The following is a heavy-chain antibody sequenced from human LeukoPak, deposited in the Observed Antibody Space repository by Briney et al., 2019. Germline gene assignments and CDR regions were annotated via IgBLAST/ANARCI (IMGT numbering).Heavy chain of an antibody. V-gene: IGHV4-39*01. CDR3: ARTTRVGAFDI. D-gene: IGHD1-26*01. CDR2: IYYSGST. J-gene: IGHJ3*02. CDR1: GGSISSSSYY. Sequence: ETLSLTCTVSGGSISSSSYYWGWIRQPPGEGLEWIGSIYYSGSTYYNPSLKSRVTISVDTSKNQFSLKLSSVTAADTAVYYCARTTRVGAFDIWGQGTMVTVSS.